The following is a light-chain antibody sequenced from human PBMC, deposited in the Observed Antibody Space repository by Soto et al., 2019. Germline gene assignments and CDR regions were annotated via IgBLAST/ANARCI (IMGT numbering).Light chain of an antibody. V-gene: IGKV3-20*01. CDR1: QSVSSSY. J-gene: IGKJ1*01. CDR3: HQYDSWT. CDR2: GAS. Sequence: EIVLTQSPGTLSXXPXXXXTXXXRASQSVSSSYLAWYQQKPGQAPRLLIYGASSRATGIPDRFSGSGSGTDFTLTISRLEPEDFAVYYCHQYDSWTFGQGTKVDI.